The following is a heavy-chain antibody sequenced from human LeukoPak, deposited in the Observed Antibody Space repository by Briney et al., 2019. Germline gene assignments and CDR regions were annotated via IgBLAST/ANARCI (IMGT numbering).Heavy chain of an antibody. Sequence: PSETLSLTCTVSGGSISSYYWSWIRQPPGKGLEWIGYIYYSGSTNYNPSLKSRVTISVDTSKNQFSLKLSSVTAADTAVYYCARGGCRGWPFDYWGQGTLVTVSS. J-gene: IGHJ4*02. CDR1: GGSISSYY. V-gene: IGHV4-59*01. CDR3: ARGGCRGWPFDY. D-gene: IGHD2-8*01. CDR2: IYYSGST.